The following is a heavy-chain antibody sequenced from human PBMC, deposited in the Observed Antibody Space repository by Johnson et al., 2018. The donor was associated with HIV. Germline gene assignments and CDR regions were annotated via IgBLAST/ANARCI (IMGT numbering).Heavy chain of an antibody. CDR2: IRYDGSNK. CDR1: GFTFSNYG. CDR3: ARDWAAVGRVGGMDAFDI. Sequence: QVQLVESGGGVVQPGGSLRLSCAASGFTFSNYGMHWVRQAPGKGLEWVAFIRYDGSNKYYGDSVKGRFTISRGNAKNSLYLQMNSLRAEDTALYYCARDWAAVGRVGGMDAFDIWGQGTMVTVSS. D-gene: IGHD6-13*01. V-gene: IGHV3-30*02. J-gene: IGHJ3*02.